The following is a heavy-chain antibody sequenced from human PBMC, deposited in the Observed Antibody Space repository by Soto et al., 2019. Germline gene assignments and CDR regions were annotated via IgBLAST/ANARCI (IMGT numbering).Heavy chain of an antibody. CDR1: GYTFTSYG. CDR2: ISAYNGNT. V-gene: IGHV1-18*04. CDR3: ARSSPLFRYYDRRDDAFDI. J-gene: IGHJ3*02. Sequence: QVQLVQSGAEVKKPGASVKVSCKASGYTFTSYGISWVRQAPGQGLEWMGWISAYNGNTNYAQKLQGRVTMTTDTSTSTAHMGLRSMRSDDTAVYYCARSSPLFRYYDRRDDAFDIWGQGTMGTVAS. D-gene: IGHD3-22*01.